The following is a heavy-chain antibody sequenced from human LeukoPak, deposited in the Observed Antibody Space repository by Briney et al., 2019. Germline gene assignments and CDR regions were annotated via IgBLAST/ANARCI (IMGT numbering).Heavy chain of an antibody. J-gene: IGHJ4*02. Sequence: GGSLRLSCAASAFTVSSNYMSWVRQAPGKGREWVSVIYSGGSTYYADSVKGRFTISRDNSKNTLYLQMNSLRAEDTAVYYCARDRPGSSGYYHWGWGQGTLLTVSS. CDR2: IYSGGST. V-gene: IGHV3-53*01. CDR3: ARDRPGSSGYYHWG. CDR1: AFTVSSNY. D-gene: IGHD3-22*01.